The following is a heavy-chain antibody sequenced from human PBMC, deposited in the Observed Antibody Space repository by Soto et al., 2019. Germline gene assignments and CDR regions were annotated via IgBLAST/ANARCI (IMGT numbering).Heavy chain of an antibody. D-gene: IGHD3-22*01. J-gene: IGHJ5*02. Sequence: SETLSLTCTVSGGSISSGDYYWSWIRQPPGKGLEWIGYIYYSGSTYYNPSLKSRVTISVDTSKNQFSLKLSSVTAADTAVYYCARVGYYYDSSGYYPWGQGTLVTVSS. CDR2: IYYSGST. CDR1: GGSISSGDYY. CDR3: ARVGYYYDSSGYYP. V-gene: IGHV4-30-4*01.